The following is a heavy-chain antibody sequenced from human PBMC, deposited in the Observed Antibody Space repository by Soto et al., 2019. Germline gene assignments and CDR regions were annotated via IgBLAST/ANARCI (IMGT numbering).Heavy chain of an antibody. D-gene: IGHD6-13*01. Sequence: PGESLKISCKGSGYSFTTNWIGWVRQMPGKGLEWMGVIYPGDSDTRYSPSFQGQVAISADKSINTAYLQWSSLKASDTAIYYCARHSGVAEDGSHWGQGTLVTV. J-gene: IGHJ1*01. CDR2: IYPGDSDT. V-gene: IGHV5-51*01. CDR3: ARHSGVAEDGSH. CDR1: GYSFTTNW.